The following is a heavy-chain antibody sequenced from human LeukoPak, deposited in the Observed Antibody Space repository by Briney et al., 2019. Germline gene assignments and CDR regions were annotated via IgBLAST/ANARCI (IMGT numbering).Heavy chain of an antibody. Sequence: SETLSLTCTVSGGSISSYYWSWIRQPPGKGLEWNGYIYYSGSTNYNPSLKSRVTISVDTSKNQFSLKLSSVTAADTAVYYCARDRYHYGSGSYYNDYYYMDVWGKGTTVTISS. D-gene: IGHD3-10*01. CDR3: ARDRYHYGSGSYYNDYYYMDV. J-gene: IGHJ6*03. CDR1: GGSISSYY. V-gene: IGHV4-59*01. CDR2: IYYSGST.